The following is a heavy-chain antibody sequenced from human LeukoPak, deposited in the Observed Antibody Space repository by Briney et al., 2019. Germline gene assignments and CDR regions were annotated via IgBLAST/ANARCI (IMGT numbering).Heavy chain of an antibody. Sequence: ASVKVSCKASGYTFTSYGISWVRQAPGQGLEWMGWISGYNGNTNYAQELQGRVTMTTDTSTSTAYMELRSLRSDDTAVYYCARDLITLVRGVPNWFDPWGQGTLVTVSS. D-gene: IGHD3-10*01. CDR3: ARDLITLVRGVPNWFDP. V-gene: IGHV1-18*01. CDR2: ISGYNGNT. CDR1: GYTFTSYG. J-gene: IGHJ5*02.